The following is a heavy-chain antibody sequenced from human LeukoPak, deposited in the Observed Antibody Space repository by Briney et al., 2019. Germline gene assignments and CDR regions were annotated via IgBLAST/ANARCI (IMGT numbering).Heavy chain of an antibody. CDR3: AKHLRPNVCFFDY. CDR2: ISGSGRGT. J-gene: IGHJ4*02. D-gene: IGHD5/OR15-5a*01. Sequence: GGSLRLSCAASGFTFSSYALSWVRQAPGKGLEWVSLISGSGRGTEYGDSVKGRFTISRDSSKNTLSLQMNSLKAEDTAVYYCAKHLRPNVCFFDYWGQGTLVTVSS. CDR1: GFTFSSYA. V-gene: IGHV3-23*01.